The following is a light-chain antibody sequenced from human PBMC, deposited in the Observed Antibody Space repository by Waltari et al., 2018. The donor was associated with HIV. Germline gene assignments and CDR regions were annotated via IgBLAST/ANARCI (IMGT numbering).Light chain of an antibody. CDR1: TGAVTSGHS. J-gene: IGLJ2*01. CDR2: DTS. V-gene: IGLV7-46*01. CDR3: LLAYGGPRV. Sequence: QAVVTQEPSLTVSTGGTVPLTCGSRTGAVTSGHSPYWFQQRPGQAPRTLIHDTSKKHSWTPARCSGSLRGGKAALTLSGAQPEDEAEYYCLLAYGGPRVFGGGTKLTVL.